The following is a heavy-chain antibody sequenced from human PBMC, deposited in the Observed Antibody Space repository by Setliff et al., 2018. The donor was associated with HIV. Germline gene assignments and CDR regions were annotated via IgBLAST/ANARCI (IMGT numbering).Heavy chain of an antibody. D-gene: IGHD3-3*01. CDR3: AREREAWSAYDS. CDR1: GGSISNSRYY. J-gene: IGHJ5*02. V-gene: IGHV4-4*02. Sequence: SETLSLTCTVSGGSISNSRYYWSWVRQPPGKGLEWIGEIYHSGSTNYNPSLKSRVTISVDKSKNQFSLKLSSVTAADTAVYHCAREREAWSAYDSWGQGTLVTVSS. CDR2: IYHSGST.